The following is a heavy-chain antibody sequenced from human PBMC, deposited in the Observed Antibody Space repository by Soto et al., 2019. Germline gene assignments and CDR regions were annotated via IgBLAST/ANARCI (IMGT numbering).Heavy chain of an antibody. CDR3: ARQDDFWSGYNSFDP. V-gene: IGHV4-39*01. J-gene: IGHJ5*02. Sequence: QLQLQESGPGLVKPSETLSLTCSVSGGSISTTSYYWAWISQPPGKGLEWVGSIYYDGFTYYNPSLKSRLTISVDTSKHQFSLRLSSVTAADTALYYCARQDDFWSGYNSFDPWGQGTLVTVSS. D-gene: IGHD3-3*01. CDR1: GGSISTTSYY. CDR2: IYYDGFT.